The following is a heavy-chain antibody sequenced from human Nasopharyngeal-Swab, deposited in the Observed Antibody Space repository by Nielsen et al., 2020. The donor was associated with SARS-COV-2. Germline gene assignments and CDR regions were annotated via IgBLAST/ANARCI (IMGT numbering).Heavy chain of an antibody. D-gene: IGHD6-19*01. J-gene: IGHJ4*02. V-gene: IGHV3-21*06. CDR2: LSSCVSYI. CDR1: GLTFSTYS. Sequence: GESLKISCAASGLTFSTYSMIWVRQAPATGPEWVPRLSSCVSYIYYADSVKGRFTISRDNAKNALYLQMSSLRAEDTAVYYCARLPSAWGRRDFDYWGQGTLVTVS. CDR3: ARLPSAWGRRDFDY.